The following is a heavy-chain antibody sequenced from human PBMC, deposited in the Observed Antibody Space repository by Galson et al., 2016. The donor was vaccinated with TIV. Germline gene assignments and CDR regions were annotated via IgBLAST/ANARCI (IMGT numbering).Heavy chain of an antibody. Sequence: CAASGFTFSKYWMHWVRQAPEKGLVWVSRTNVDGSSTSYADSVKGRVTISRDNARNTLYLLMNSLRVEDTAVYYCVRGGLEPFDYWGHGTLVTVSS. CDR3: VRGGLEPFDY. CDR2: TNVDGSST. CDR1: GFTFSKYW. D-gene: IGHD3/OR15-3a*01. V-gene: IGHV3-74*01. J-gene: IGHJ4*01.